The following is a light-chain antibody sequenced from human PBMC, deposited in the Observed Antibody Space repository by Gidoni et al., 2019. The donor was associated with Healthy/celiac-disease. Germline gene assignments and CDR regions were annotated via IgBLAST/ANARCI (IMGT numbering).Light chain of an antibody. Sequence: DIVMTQSPDSLAVSLGERATINCKSSQSVLYSSNNKNYLACYQQKPGQPPKLLICWAYTREYGVPDRYSGSGTETTFTITSRGPQDYAVAVYHYQNNYPTPFTFGHGTRVDIK. V-gene: IGKV4-1*01. CDR1: QSVLYSSNNKNY. CDR2: WAY. CDR3: QNNYPTPFT. J-gene: IGKJ5*01.